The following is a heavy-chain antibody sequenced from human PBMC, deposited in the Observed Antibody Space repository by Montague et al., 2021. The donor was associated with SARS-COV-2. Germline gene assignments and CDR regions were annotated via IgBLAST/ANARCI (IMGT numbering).Heavy chain of an antibody. CDR3: ARERSYLYWYFDL. J-gene: IGHJ2*01. V-gene: IGHV4-4*07. Sequence: SETLSLTCAVSAGSIRDYYWSWIRQPAGKGLEWIGRIYTTGSSDXSPSLQSRVTMSVDTSKNQVSLRLMSVTAADTALYYCARERSYLYWYFDLWGRGTLGTGSS. CDR2: IYTTGSS. CDR1: AGSIRDYY.